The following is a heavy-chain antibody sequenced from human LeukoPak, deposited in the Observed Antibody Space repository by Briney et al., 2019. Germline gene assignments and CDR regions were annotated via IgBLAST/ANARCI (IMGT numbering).Heavy chain of an antibody. CDR1: GASISSYY. V-gene: IGHV4-59*08. J-gene: IGHJ4*02. CDR3: ATTERRLHWDS. Sequence: PSETLSLTCTVSGASISSYYWSWIRQPPGKGLEWIAFISYSGSTNYNPSLKSRVTISLDTSKKQLSLRLNSVIAADTAVYYCATTERRLHWDSWGQGTLVTVSS. CDR2: ISYSGST. D-gene: IGHD5-24*01.